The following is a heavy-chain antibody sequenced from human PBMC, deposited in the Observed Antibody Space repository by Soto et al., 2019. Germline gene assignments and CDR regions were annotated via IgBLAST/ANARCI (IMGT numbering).Heavy chain of an antibody. D-gene: IGHD3-16*01. V-gene: IGHV4-31*03. CDR1: GDSMATGGHY. CDR3: ARDKDLQPTVWGF. Sequence: TLSLTCTVSGDSMATGGHYYNWIRQVPGKGLEWIGYVYYSGATHYTPSLRARATISRDTSKNQFSLRLISVTAADTALYYCARDKDLQPTVWGFWGQGIQVTVSS. CDR2: VYYSGAT. J-gene: IGHJ4*02.